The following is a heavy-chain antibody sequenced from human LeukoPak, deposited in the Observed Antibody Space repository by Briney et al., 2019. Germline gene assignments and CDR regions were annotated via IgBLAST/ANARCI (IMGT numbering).Heavy chain of an antibody. V-gene: IGHV1-2*02. Sequence: ASVKVSCKVSVYAFTAYYVHSGRQAPGQGLEWMGRIDPNSGGTKYAQKFQGRVTLTRDTSINTVYMELNTLTSDDMALYYCARGMGNSCFDYWGQGTLVTVSS. CDR3: ARGMGNSCFDY. D-gene: IGHD6-13*01. CDR2: IDPNSGGT. J-gene: IGHJ4*02. CDR1: VYAFTAYY.